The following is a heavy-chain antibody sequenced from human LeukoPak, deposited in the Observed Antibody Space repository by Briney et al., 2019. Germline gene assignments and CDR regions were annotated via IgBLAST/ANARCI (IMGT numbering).Heavy chain of an antibody. CDR1: GFNFIDYS. Sequence: GGSLRLSCAASGFNFIDYSMNWVRQAPGKELEWISYIGISSGNTKYADSVKGRFTISRDKARNSLYLQMNSLRVEDTAMYYCARDHRYAFDNWGHGTLVTVSS. D-gene: IGHD5-12*01. CDR2: IGISSGNT. CDR3: ARDHRYAFDN. J-gene: IGHJ4*01. V-gene: IGHV3-48*01.